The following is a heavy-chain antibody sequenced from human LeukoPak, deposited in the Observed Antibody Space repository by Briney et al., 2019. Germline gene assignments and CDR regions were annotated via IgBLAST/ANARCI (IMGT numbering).Heavy chain of an antibody. Sequence: GASVKVSCKASGYTFTSYGISWVRQAPGQRLEWMGWISAYNGNTNYAQKLQGRVTMTTDTSTSTAYMELRSLRSDDTAVYYCARDVGYCSSTSCYYWFDPWGQGTLVTVSS. D-gene: IGHD2-2*01. CDR1: GYTFTSYG. CDR3: ARDVGYCSSTSCYYWFDP. V-gene: IGHV1-18*01. J-gene: IGHJ5*02. CDR2: ISAYNGNT.